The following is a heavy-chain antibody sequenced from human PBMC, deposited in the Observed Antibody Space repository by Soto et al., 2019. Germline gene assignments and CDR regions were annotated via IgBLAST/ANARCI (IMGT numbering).Heavy chain of an antibody. CDR1: GGTFSTYS. D-gene: IGHD7-27*01. V-gene: IGHV1-69*01. CDR2: IIPIFGAA. J-gene: IGHJ4*02. Sequence: QVQVVQSGAEVKQPGSSVTFSCKVSGGTFSTYSISWVRQAPGQGLEWVRGIIPIFGAAKHEQKFHGRVTITADDSTSTVYMELSGLRSEDTAVDFCARYGDRVTARYWGQGTLVTVSS. CDR3: ARYGDRVTARY.